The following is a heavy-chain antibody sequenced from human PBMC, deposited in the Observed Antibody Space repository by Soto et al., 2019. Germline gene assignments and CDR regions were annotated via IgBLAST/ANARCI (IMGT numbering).Heavy chain of an antibody. CDR3: ARGIYFDY. CDR2: SSTNKGNT. V-gene: IGHV1-18*01. J-gene: IGHJ4*02. Sequence: GASVKVSCKASGYTFTSYGISWVRQAPGQGLEWMGWSSTNKGNTNYAQNLQGRVTMTTDTSTSTAYMELRSLRSDDTAVYYCARGIYFDYWGQGALVTVSS. CDR1: GYTFTSYG.